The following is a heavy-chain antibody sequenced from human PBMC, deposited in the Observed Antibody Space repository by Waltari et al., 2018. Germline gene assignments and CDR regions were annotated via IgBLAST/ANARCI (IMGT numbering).Heavy chain of an antibody. CDR2: IIPIFGTA. Sequence: QVQLVQSGAEVKKPGSSVKVSCKASGGTFSSYAISWVRQAPGQGLEWMGGIIPIFGTANYAPKFQGRVTITADESTSTAYMELSSLRSEDTAVYYCASADALPSSSLDRYYYYGMDVWGQGTTVTVSS. J-gene: IGHJ6*02. V-gene: IGHV1-69*01. CDR1: GGTFSSYA. CDR3: ASADALPSSSLDRYYYYGMDV. D-gene: IGHD6-13*01.